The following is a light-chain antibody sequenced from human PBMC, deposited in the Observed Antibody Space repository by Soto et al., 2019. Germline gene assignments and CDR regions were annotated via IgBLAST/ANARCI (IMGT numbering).Light chain of an antibody. V-gene: IGLV2-8*01. Sequence: QSALTQPPSASGSPGQSVTISCTGTSSDVGGYDYVSWYQQHPGKAPKLMIYELNKRPSGVPDRFSGSKSGNPASLTVSGLQAEDEADYYCSSYVGPNGGYVFGTGTKVTVL. CDR2: ELN. J-gene: IGLJ1*01. CDR3: SSYVGPNGGYV. CDR1: SSDVGGYDY.